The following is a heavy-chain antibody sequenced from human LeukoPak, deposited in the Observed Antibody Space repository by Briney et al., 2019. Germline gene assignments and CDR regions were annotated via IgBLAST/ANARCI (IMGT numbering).Heavy chain of an antibody. Sequence: ASVKVSCKASGGTFSSYAISCVRQAPGQGLEWMGRIIPILGIANYAQKFQGRVTITADKSTSTAYMELSSLRSEDTAVYYCARVSPYGSGSPIDYWGQGTLVTVSS. CDR3: ARVSPYGSGSPIDY. V-gene: IGHV1-69*04. J-gene: IGHJ4*02. D-gene: IGHD3-10*01. CDR2: IIPILGIA. CDR1: GGTFSSYA.